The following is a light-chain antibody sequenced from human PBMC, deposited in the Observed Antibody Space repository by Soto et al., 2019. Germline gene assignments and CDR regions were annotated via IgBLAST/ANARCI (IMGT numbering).Light chain of an antibody. CDR1: SSDVGGYDS. CDR2: GVT. Sequence: QSALTQPASVSGSPGQSITISCTGPSSDVGGYDSVSWYQKQPDKAPKLIIYGVTNRPSGVPDRFSGSKSGNTASLTVSGLQAEDEADYYCSSYAGSSNVFGTGTKLTVL. J-gene: IGLJ1*01. V-gene: IGLV2-8*01. CDR3: SSYAGSSNV.